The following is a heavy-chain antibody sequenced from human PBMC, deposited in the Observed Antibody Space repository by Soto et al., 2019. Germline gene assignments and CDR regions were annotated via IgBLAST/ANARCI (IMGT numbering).Heavy chain of an antibody. J-gene: IGHJ4*02. CDR1: GGTFGSLA. CDR3: AREGRGAYRTLY. V-gene: IGHV1-69*01. D-gene: IGHD3-10*01. Sequence: QVQLVQSGAEVKKPGSSVTVSCKASGGTFGSLAITWVRQAPGQGLEWMGGFIPLFGTANYAQKFQGRVTFTADGSTGTAYMELSSLRSEDTALYYCAREGRGAYRTLYWGQGTLVTVSS. CDR2: FIPLFGTA.